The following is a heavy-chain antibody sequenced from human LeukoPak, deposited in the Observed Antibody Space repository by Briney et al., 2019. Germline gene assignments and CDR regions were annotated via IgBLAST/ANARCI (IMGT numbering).Heavy chain of an antibody. Sequence: GASVKVSCKASGYTFTSYYIHWVRQAPGQGLEWMGLITPGGGTTYAQKFQGRVTMTRDTSTSTVYMELSSLRSEDTALYYCARDVFGLDYWGQGTLVTVYS. V-gene: IGHV1-46*01. D-gene: IGHD3-10*01. J-gene: IGHJ4*02. CDR3: ARDVFGLDY. CDR2: ITPGGGT. CDR1: GYTFTSYY.